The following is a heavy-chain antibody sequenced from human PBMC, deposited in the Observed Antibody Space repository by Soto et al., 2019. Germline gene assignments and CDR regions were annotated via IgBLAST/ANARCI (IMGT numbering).Heavy chain of an antibody. CDR2: ISYDGSNK. Sequence: GGSLRLSCAAPGFTFSSYGMHWVRQAPGKGLEWVAVISYDGSNKYYADSVKGRFTISRDNSKNTLYLQMNSLRAEDTAVYYCAKDWTIFGVVIGYYYGMDVWGQGTTVTVSS. V-gene: IGHV3-30*18. D-gene: IGHD3-3*01. J-gene: IGHJ6*02. CDR3: AKDWTIFGVVIGYYYGMDV. CDR1: GFTFSSYG.